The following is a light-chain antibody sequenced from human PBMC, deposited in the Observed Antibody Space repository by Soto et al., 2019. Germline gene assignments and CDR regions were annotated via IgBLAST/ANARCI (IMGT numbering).Light chain of an antibody. CDR2: DAS. Sequence: DIQMTQSPSSLSPSVGDRVTITCRASRSISDWLAWYQQKPGKAPELLIFDASNLKSGVSSRFSGSGSGTEFTLTISRLQPDDVVPYYCLQYSSNSWTFGQGTKVDIK. J-gene: IGKJ1*01. CDR1: RSISDW. V-gene: IGKV1-5*01. CDR3: LQYSSNSWT.